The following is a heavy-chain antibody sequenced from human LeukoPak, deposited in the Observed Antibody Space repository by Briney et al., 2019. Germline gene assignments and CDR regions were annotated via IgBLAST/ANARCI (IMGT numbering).Heavy chain of an antibody. D-gene: IGHD3-10*01. CDR2: IYYSGST. CDR3: ARQQSAGAFDY. V-gene: IGHV4-39*01. Sequence: SETLSLTCIVSGGSISSYYWGWIRQPPGKGLEWIGSIYYSGSTYYNPSLKSRVTISVDTSKNQFSLKLSSVTAADTAVYYCARQQSAGAFDYWGQGTLVTVSS. CDR1: GGSISSYY. J-gene: IGHJ4*02.